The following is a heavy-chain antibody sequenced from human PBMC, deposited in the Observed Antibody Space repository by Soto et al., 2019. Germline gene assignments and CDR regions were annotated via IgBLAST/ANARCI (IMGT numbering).Heavy chain of an antibody. CDR3: ARTGDIVLVPAAILPYYYGMDV. V-gene: IGHV1-69*13. D-gene: IGHD2-2*01. Sequence: ASVKVSCKASGGTFSSYAISWVRQAPGQGLEWMGGIIPIFGTANYAQKFQGRVTITADESTSTAYMELSSLRSEDTAVYYCARTGDIVLVPAAILPYYYGMDVWGQGTTVTVSS. J-gene: IGHJ6*02. CDR1: GGTFSSYA. CDR2: IIPIFGTA.